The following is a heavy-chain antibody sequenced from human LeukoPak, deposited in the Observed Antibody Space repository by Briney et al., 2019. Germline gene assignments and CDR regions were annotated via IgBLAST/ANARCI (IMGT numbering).Heavy chain of an antibody. V-gene: IGHV3-48*01. Sequence: GGSLRLSCAAYGFTFSSYGMNWVRQAPGKGLEWLSYIGSSSGTILYADSVKGRFTISRDNSKNTLYLQMNSLRAEDTAVYYCAREEPDRYYYYYMDVWGKGTMVTVSS. CDR3: AREEPDRYYYYYMDV. CDR2: IGSSSGTI. CDR1: GFTFSSYG. J-gene: IGHJ6*03. D-gene: IGHD1-14*01.